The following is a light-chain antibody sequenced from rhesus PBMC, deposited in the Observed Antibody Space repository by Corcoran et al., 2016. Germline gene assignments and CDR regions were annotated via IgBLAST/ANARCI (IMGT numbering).Light chain of an antibody. CDR3: QHYYSTPYS. Sequence: EIQMTQSPSSLSASVGDRVTITCRASQGITNDLAWYQQKPGETPKLLIYEASSLPSGIPSRFIGSGSGTDFNLTISSLQSEDFATYYCQHYYSTPYSFGQGTKVEIK. J-gene: IGKJ2*01. CDR2: EAS. V-gene: IGKV1-25*01. CDR1: QGITND.